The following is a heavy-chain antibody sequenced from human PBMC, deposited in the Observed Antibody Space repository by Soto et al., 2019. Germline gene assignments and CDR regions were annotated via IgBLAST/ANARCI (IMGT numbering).Heavy chain of an antibody. V-gene: IGHV3-23*01. CDR1: GFTFGSYA. J-gene: IGHJ4*02. CDR3: AKDPLDIVVVPAARENDY. Sequence: EVQLLESGGGLVQPGGSLRLSCAASGFTFGSYAMSWVRQAPGKGLEWVSAIGGSGGSTYYADSVKGRFTISRDNSKNTLFLQMNSLRAEDTAVYYCAKDPLDIVVVPAARENDYWGQGTLVTVSS. D-gene: IGHD2-2*03. CDR2: IGGSGGST.